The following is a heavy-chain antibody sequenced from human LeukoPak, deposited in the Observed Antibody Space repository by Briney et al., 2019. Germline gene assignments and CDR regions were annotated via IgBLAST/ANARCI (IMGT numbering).Heavy chain of an antibody. CDR1: GGTFSSYD. D-gene: IGHD2-2*01. J-gene: IGHJ5*02. CDR3: ASSVEVPAALFDSGPSLINWFDP. V-gene: IGHV1-8*02. Sequence: ASVKVSCKASGGTFSSYDINWVRQATGQGLEWMGWMNPNSGNTGYAQKFQGRVTMTRNTSISTAYMELSSLRSEDTAVYYCASSVEVPAALFDSGPSLINWFDPWGQGTLVTVSS. CDR2: MNPNSGNT.